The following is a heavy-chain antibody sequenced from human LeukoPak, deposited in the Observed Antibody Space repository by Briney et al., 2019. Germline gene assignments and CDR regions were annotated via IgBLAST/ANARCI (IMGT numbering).Heavy chain of an antibody. D-gene: IGHD2-2*02. CDR2: INPNSGGT. Sequence: ASVKVSCKASGYTFTGYYMHWVRQAPGQGLEWMGWINPNSGGTNYAQKFQGRVTMTRDTSISTAYMELSRLRSDDTAVYYCARTSLPYPLGPTYYWGQGTLVTVSS. V-gene: IGHV1-2*02. J-gene: IGHJ4*02. CDR1: GYTFTGYY. CDR3: ARTSLPYPLGPTYY.